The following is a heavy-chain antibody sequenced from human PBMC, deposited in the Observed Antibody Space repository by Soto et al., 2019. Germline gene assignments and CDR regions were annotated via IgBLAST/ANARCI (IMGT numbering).Heavy chain of an antibody. CDR3: VRDDVGVGIDY. V-gene: IGHV3-23*01. D-gene: IGHD1-26*01. J-gene: IGHJ4*02. Sequence: GGSLRLSCAASGFTFSNYAMSWVRQAPGKGLEWVSSIGDNGDYIYHADSVKGRFTISRDNSKSTLFLQMNSLRAEDTAIYYCVRDDVGVGIDYWGLGTLVTVSS. CDR1: GFTFSNYA. CDR2: IGDNGDYI.